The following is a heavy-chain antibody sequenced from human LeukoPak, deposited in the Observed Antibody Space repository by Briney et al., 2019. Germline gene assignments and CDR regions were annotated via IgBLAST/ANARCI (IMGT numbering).Heavy chain of an antibody. D-gene: IGHD3-3*01. V-gene: IGHV4-34*01. CDR1: GGSFSGYY. CDR2: INHSGST. Sequence: SETLSLTCAVYGGSFSGYYWSWIRQPPGKGLEWIGEINHSGSTNYNPSLKSRVTISVDTSKSQFSLKLSSVTAADTAVYYCARGGRSYDFWSGYDYWGQGTLVTVSS. J-gene: IGHJ4*02. CDR3: ARGGRSYDFWSGYDY.